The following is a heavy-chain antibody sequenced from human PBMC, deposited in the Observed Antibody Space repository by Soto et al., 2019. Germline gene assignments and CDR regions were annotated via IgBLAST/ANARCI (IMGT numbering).Heavy chain of an antibody. CDR3: TASVMPYCGGDCYLEDAFDI. CDR2: IKSKTDGGTT. V-gene: IGHV3-15*01. CDR1: GFTFSNAW. Sequence: GGSLRLSCAASGFTFSNAWMSWVRQAPGKGLEWVGRIKSKTDGGTTDYAAPVKGRFTISRDDSKNTLYLQMNSLKTEEPAVYYCTASVMPYCGGDCYLEDAFDIWGQGTMVTVAS. D-gene: IGHD2-21*02. J-gene: IGHJ3*02.